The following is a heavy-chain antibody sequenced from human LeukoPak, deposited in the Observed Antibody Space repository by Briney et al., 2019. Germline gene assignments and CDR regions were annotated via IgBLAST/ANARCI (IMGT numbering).Heavy chain of an antibody. CDR2: ISWNSGSI. CDR1: GFTFDDYV. D-gene: IGHD3-10*01. Sequence: GGSLRLSCAASGFTFDDYVMHWVRQAPGKGLEWVSGISWNSGSIGYADSVKGRFTISRDNAKNSLYLQMNSLRAEDTALYYCAKDISITMVRGYIDYWGQGTLVTVSS. CDR3: AKDISITMVRGYIDY. J-gene: IGHJ4*02. V-gene: IGHV3-9*01.